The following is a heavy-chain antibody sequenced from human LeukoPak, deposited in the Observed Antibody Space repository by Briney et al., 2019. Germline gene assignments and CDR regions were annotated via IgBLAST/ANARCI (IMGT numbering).Heavy chain of an antibody. V-gene: IGHV3-23*01. CDR2: ISATDGST. D-gene: IGHD3-22*01. J-gene: IGHJ5*02. CDR3: AKTRHDTSRLPFDP. CDR1: GFTFSSYA. Sequence: PGGSLRLSCAASGFTFSSYAMSWVRQAPGKGLGWVSGISATDGSTSYADSVKGRFTVSRDNSKNTLYLQMNSLRADDTAVYYCAKTRHDTSRLPFDPWGQGTLVTVSS.